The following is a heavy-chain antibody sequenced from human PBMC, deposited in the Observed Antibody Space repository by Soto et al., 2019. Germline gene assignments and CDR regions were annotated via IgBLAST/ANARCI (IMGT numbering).Heavy chain of an antibody. CDR2: IIPIFGTA. J-gene: IGHJ6*02. V-gene: IGHV1-69*13. CDR3: ARGLPYYYDSSGLMDV. Sequence: SVKVSCKASGGTFSSYAISWVRQAPGQGLEWMGGIIPIFGTANYAQKFQGRVTITADESTSTAYMELSSLRSEDTAVYYCARGLPYYYDSSGLMDVWGQGTTVTVSS. CDR1: GGTFSSYA. D-gene: IGHD3-22*01.